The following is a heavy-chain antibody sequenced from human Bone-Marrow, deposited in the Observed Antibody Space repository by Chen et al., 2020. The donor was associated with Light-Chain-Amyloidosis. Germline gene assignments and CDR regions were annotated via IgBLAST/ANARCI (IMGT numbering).Heavy chain of an antibody. J-gene: IGHJ4*02. CDR2: IRYDGSNK. CDR1: GFTFSSYG. CDR3: AKGGSGLVGY. Sequence: QVQLVESGGGVVQPGGSLRLSCAASGFTFSSYGMHWFRQAPGKGLEWGAFIRYDGSNKYYADSVKGRFTISRDNSKNTLYLQMNSLRAEDTAVYYCAKGGSGLVGYWGQGTLVTVSS. V-gene: IGHV3-30*02. D-gene: IGHD1-26*01.